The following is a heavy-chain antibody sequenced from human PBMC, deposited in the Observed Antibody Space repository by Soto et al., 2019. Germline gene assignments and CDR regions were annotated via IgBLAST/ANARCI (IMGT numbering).Heavy chain of an antibody. CDR1: GDSISSGNKY. V-gene: IGHV4-30-4*01. CDR3: ARVPSPFDYYYAMDV. D-gene: IGHD3-16*01. Sequence: LSLTCTVSGDSISSGNKYWSWIRQPPGKGLEWIGYVFSSGTTYYNPSLKGRVSISLDASENQFSLKFASVTDADSAVYYCARVPSPFDYYYAMDVWGQGTTVTVSS. CDR2: VFSSGTT. J-gene: IGHJ6*02.